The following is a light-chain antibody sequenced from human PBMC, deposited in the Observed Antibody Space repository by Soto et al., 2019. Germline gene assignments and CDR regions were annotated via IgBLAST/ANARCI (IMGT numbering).Light chain of an antibody. Sequence: EIVLTQSPGTLSLSPGERATLSCRASQSVSSSYLAWYQQKPGQAPRLLIYGASSRATGIPDRFSGSGSGTDFTLTISRLEPEEVAVYYCHQYGSSLACGGGAKVESK. CDR1: QSVSSSY. CDR3: HQYGSSLA. V-gene: IGKV3-20*01. J-gene: IGKJ4*01. CDR2: GAS.